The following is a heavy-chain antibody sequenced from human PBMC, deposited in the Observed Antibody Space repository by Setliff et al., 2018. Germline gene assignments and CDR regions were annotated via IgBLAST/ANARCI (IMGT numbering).Heavy chain of an antibody. CDR3: ARVVAAIIDY. CDR1: GGSIRSGDNH. CDR2: IYYSGST. D-gene: IGHD2-15*01. V-gene: IGHV4-30-4*08. Sequence: SETLSLTCSVSGGSIRSGDNHWSWIRQPPGKGLEWIGYIYYSGSTYYNPSLKSRVTISVDTAKNQFSLKLSSVTAADTAVYYCARVVAAIIDYWGQGTLVTVSS. J-gene: IGHJ4*02.